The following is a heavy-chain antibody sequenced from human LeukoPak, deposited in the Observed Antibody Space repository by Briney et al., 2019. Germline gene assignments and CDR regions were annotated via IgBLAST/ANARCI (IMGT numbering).Heavy chain of an antibody. J-gene: IGHJ4*02. D-gene: IGHD2-2*01. CDR3: ARVGYCSSTSCQADY. CDR1: GGTFSSYA. V-gene: IGHV1-69*04. Sequence: SVKVSCKASGGTFSSYAISWVRQAPGQGLEWMGRIIPILGIANYAQKFQGRVTITADKSTSTAYMELSSLRSEDTAVYYCARVGYCSSTSCQADYWGQGTLVTVSS. CDR2: IIPILGIA.